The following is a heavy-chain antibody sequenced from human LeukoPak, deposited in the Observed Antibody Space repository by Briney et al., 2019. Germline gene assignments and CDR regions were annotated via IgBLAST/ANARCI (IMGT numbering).Heavy chain of an antibody. J-gene: IGHJ4*02. CDR2: INHSGST. Sequence: SETLSLTCAVYGGSFSGYYWSWIRQPPGKGLSWIGEINHSGSTNYNPSLKSRVTISVDTSKNQFSLKLCSVTAADTAVYYCARGPSYYDFWQEFDYWGQGTLVTVSS. D-gene: IGHD3-3*01. V-gene: IGHV4-34*01. CDR1: GGSFSGYY. CDR3: ARGPSYYDFWQEFDY.